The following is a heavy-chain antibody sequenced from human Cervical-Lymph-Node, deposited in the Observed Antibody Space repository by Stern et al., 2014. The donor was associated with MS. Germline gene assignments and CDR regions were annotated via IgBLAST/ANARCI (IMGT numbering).Heavy chain of an antibody. CDR1: GGTLNFRR. V-gene: IGHV1-45*02. Sequence: QVQLQQSGAEVKKTGSSVTLSCTASGGTLNFRRLHWVRQAPGQALEWMGWIIPFSGATKYTQRFQDRVTFTKDRSMSTMYMTLNGLKSEDTAIYFCAVSPTGLVIWADYCMDVWGQGTTVAVSS. CDR3: AVSPTGLVIWADYCMDV. J-gene: IGHJ6*02. D-gene: IGHD3/OR15-3a*01. CDR2: IIPFSGAT.